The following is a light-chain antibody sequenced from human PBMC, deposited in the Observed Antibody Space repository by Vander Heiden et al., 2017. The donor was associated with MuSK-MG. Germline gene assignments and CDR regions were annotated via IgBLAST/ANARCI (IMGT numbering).Light chain of an antibody. CDR1: QSLLHSNGYNY. CDR3: MQALQTPPFT. Sequence: DIVMTQSPLSLPVTPGEPASISCRSSQSLLHSNGYNYLDWYLQKPGQSPQLLIYLGSNRASGVPDRFSGSGSGTDFTLKISRVEAEDVGVYYCMQALQTPPFTFGHGTKVDIK. J-gene: IGKJ3*01. CDR2: LGS. V-gene: IGKV2-28*01.